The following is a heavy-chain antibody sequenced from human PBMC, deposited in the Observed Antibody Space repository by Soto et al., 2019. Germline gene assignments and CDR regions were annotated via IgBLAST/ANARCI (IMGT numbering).Heavy chain of an antibody. V-gene: IGHV1-2*06. CDR2: SNPQSGGT. Sequence: ASVKVSCKTSGYTFTAYNIHWVRQAPGQSPEWLGRSNPQSGGTHFAQNFRARLSLTTDRAISTAYMELSDLTSGDTAVYYCARDPVVLGPDYWGQGTLVTVSS. CDR1: GYTFTAYN. D-gene: IGHD2-15*01. J-gene: IGHJ4*02. CDR3: ARDPVVLGPDY.